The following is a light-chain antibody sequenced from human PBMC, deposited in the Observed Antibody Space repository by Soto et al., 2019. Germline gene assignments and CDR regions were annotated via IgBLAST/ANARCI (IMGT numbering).Light chain of an antibody. V-gene: IGLV2-8*01. CDR1: SSDVGGYNF. CDR2: DVS. Sequence: QSALTQPPSASGSPGQSVTVSCTGTSSDVGGYNFVSWYQQHPGKAPKLLIYDVSKRPSGVPDRFSGSKSGNTASLPVSGLQAEDEADYYCSSYAGTPIVFGTGTKVTVL. CDR3: SSYAGTPIV. J-gene: IGLJ1*01.